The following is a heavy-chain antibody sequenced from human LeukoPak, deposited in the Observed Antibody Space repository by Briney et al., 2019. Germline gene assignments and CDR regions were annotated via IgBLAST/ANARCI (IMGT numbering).Heavy chain of an antibody. CDR3: ARVGITIFGVVIIGDYFDY. CDR1: GFTFSDYY. J-gene: IGHJ4*02. V-gene: IGHV3-11*01. D-gene: IGHD3-3*01. CDR2: ISSSGSTI. Sequence: GGSLRLSCAASGFTFSDYYMSWIRQAPGKGLEWVSYISSSGSTIYYADSVKGRFTISRDNAKNSLYLQMNSLRAEDTAVYYCARVGITIFGVVIIGDYFDYWGLGTLVTVSS.